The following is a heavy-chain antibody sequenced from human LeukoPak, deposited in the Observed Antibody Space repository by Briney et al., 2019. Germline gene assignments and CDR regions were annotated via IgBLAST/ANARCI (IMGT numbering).Heavy chain of an antibody. Sequence: KPSETLSLTCTVSGGSISNSDYYWDWIRQPPGKGLEWIGRIYTRGSTNYNPSLKSRVTMSVDTSKNQFSLKLSSVTAADTAVYYCARGRYCSADICSGGDAFDIWGQGTMVSVSS. V-gene: IGHV4-61*05. D-gene: IGHD2-15*01. CDR3: ARGRYCSADICSGGDAFDI. CDR1: GGSISNSDYY. J-gene: IGHJ3*02. CDR2: IYTRGST.